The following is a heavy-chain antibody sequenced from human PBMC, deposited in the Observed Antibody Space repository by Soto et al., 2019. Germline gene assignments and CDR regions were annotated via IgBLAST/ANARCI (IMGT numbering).Heavy chain of an antibody. Sequence: QVQLQQSGPGLVRPSQTLSLTCAISGDSVSSNSAAWNWIRQSPSRGLEWLGRTYYRSRWYNDYAVSVKSRITVNPDTAMTQFSLHLNSVTPEDTAVYYCAGTTSRQWYYMDVWDKGTTVTVSS. J-gene: IGHJ6*03. V-gene: IGHV6-1*01. CDR1: GDSVSSNSAA. D-gene: IGHD1-7*01. CDR2: TYYRSRWYN. CDR3: AGTTSRQWYYMDV.